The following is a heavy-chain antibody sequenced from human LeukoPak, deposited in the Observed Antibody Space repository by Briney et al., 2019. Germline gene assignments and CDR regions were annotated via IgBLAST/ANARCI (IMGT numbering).Heavy chain of an antibody. CDR3: AKDLVESY. V-gene: IGHV3-23*01. D-gene: IGHD3-10*01. J-gene: IGHJ4*02. Sequence: GGSLRLSCAASGFSFSTSSMTWVRQSPGKGLEWVSAISDSGSRKFYADSVKGRSTVSRDNSKNTVYLQMNNLRDDDTARYFCAKDLVESYWGQGTVVSVSS. CDR2: ISDSGSRK. CDR1: GFSFSTSS.